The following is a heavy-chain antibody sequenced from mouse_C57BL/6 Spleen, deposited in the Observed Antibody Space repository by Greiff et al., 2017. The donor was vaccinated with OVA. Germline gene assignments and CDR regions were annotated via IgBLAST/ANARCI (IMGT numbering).Heavy chain of an antibody. V-gene: IGHV1-22*01. CDR1: GYTFTDYN. CDR3: AIYDYDAYFDY. J-gene: IGHJ2*01. CDR2: INPNNGGT. Sequence: EVKLVESGPELVKPGASVKMSCKASGYTFTDYNMHWVKQSHGKSLEWIGYINPNNGGTSYNQKFKGKATLTVNKSSSTAYMELRSLTSEDSAVYYCAIYDYDAYFDYWGQGTTLTVSS. D-gene: IGHD2-4*01.